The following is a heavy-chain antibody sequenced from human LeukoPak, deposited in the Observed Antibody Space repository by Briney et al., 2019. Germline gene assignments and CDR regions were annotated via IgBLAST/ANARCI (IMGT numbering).Heavy chain of an antibody. CDR1: GGTFSSYA. CDR2: IIPIFGTA. J-gene: IGHJ6*03. Sequence: GASVKVSCKASGGTFSSYAISWVRQAPGQGLEWMGRIIPIFGTANYAQKFQGRVTITADKSTSTAYMELSSLRSEDTAVYYCARDINKVATIYNSQEIAHYHYYYMDVWGKGTTVTVSS. CDR3: ARDINKVATIYNSQEIAHYHYYYMDV. V-gene: IGHV1-69*06. D-gene: IGHD5-12*01.